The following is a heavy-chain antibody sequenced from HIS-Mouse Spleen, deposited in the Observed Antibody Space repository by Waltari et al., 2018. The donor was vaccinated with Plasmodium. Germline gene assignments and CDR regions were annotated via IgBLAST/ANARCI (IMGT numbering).Heavy chain of an antibody. V-gene: IGHV2-70*15. J-gene: IGHJ4*02. CDR3: ARHKKRGQLVRGYFDY. CDR1: GFSLSTSGMC. D-gene: IGHD6-6*01. Sequence: QVTFRESGPALVTPTQTLPLTCTLSGFSLSTSGMCVSWLRQPQGKAREWLARIDWDEDKYTSTSLKTRLTISKDTSKNQVVLTMTNMDPVDTATYYCARHKKRGQLVRGYFDYWGQGTLVTVSS. CDR2: IDWDEDK.